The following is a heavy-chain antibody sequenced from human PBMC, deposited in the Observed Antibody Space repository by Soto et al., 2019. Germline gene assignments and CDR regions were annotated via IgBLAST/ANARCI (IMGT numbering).Heavy chain of an antibody. D-gene: IGHD3-9*01. J-gene: IGHJ4*02. CDR2: IYYSGST. CDR3: ASLARKDILTGYYDY. V-gene: IGHV4-39*01. Sequence: SQTMSLTCTVADGSSSSSSSYWGRNRQPPGKGLEWIGSIYYSGSTYYNPSLKSRVTISVDTSKNQFSLKLSSVTAADTVVYYCASLARKDILTGYYDYWGQGTLVTVSS. CDR1: DGSSSSSSSY.